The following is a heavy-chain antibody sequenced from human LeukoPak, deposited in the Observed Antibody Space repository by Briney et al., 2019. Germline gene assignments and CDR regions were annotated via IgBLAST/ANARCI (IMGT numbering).Heavy chain of an antibody. D-gene: IGHD4-17*01. V-gene: IGHV4-39*07. CDR1: GGSISSSSYY. CDR2: IYYSGST. Sequence: PSETLSPTCTVSGGSISSSSYYWGWIRQPPGKGLEWIGSIYYSGSTYYNSSLKSRVTISVDTSKNQFSLRLSSVTAADTAVYYCARAVLTTASDAFDIWGQGTVVTVSS. J-gene: IGHJ3*02. CDR3: ARAVLTTASDAFDI.